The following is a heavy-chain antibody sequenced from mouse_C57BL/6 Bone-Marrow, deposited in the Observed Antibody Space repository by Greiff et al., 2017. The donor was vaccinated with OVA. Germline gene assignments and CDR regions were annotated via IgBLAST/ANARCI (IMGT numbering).Heavy chain of an antibody. CDR2: IDPANGNT. Sequence: VQLQQSVAELVRPGASVKLSCTASGFNIKNTYMHWVKQRPEKGLEWIGRIDPANGNTKYAPKFQGKAPITADPSSTTAYLQLSSRTSEDTAIYYCARSSYYINYSWFAYWGQGTLGTVSA. D-gene: IGHD2-5*01. CDR3: ARSSYYINYSWFAY. CDR1: GFNIKNTY. V-gene: IGHV14-3*01. J-gene: IGHJ3*01.